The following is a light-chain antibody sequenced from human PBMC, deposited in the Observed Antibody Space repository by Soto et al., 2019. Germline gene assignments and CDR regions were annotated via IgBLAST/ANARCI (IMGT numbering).Light chain of an antibody. CDR3: QQYGSSPPWT. Sequence: EIVLTQSPGTLSLSPGERATLSCRASHVVSSSYLAWYQQKPGQAPRLLIFGASSRATGTPDRFSGSGSGTDFTLTISRLEPEDFAVYYCQQYGSSPPWTFGQGTKVDIK. V-gene: IGKV3-20*01. CDR2: GAS. CDR1: HVVSSSY. J-gene: IGKJ1*01.